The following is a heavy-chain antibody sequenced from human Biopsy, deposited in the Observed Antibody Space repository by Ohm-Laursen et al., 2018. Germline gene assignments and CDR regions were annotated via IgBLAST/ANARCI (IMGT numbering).Heavy chain of an antibody. J-gene: IGHJ5*02. D-gene: IGHD3-22*01. CDR2: IFNSANT. CDR3: ARGDYFDSNGYFWFDP. CDR1: GGSISSGGSY. Sequence: SETLSLTCTVSGGSISSGGSYWSWIRPRPGMGLEWIGYIFNSANTYYNPSLKNLITISGDTSKNQFSLKLNSVTAADTAVYYCARGDYFDSNGYFWFDPWGQGTLVTVSS. V-gene: IGHV4-31*01.